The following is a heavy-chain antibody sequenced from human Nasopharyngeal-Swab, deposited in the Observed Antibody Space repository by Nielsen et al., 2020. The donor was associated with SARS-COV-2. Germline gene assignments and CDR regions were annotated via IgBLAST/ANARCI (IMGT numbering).Heavy chain of an antibody. D-gene: IGHD3-22*01. CDR3: ARDQYYDSSGYYYYGMDV. V-gene: IGHV3-7*01. J-gene: IGHJ6*02. CDR1: GFTFSSYW. CDR2: IKQDGSEK. Sequence: GESLKISCAASGFTFSSYWMSWVRQAPGKGLEWVANIKQDGSEKYYVDSVKGRFTISRDNAKNSLYLQMNSLRAEDTAVYYCARDQYYDSSGYYYYGMDVWGQGTLVTVSS.